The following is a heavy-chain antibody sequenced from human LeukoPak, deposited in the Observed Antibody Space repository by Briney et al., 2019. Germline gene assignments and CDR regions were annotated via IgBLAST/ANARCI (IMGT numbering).Heavy chain of an antibody. D-gene: IGHD5-18*01. J-gene: IGHJ4*02. CDR2: ISYDGSNK. V-gene: IGHV3-30*18. CDR3: AKDLSMDTAMVPRGV. Sequence: PGGSLRLSCAASGFTFSSYGMHWVRQAPGKGLEWVAVISYDGSNKYYADSVKGRFTISRDNSKNTLYLQMNSLRAEDTAVYYCAKDLSMDTAMVPRGVWGQGTLVTVSS. CDR1: GFTFSSYG.